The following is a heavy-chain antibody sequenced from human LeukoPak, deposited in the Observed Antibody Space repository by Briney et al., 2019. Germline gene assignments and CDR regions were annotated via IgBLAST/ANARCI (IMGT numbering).Heavy chain of an antibody. CDR3: MYFWSGSSLVDY. D-gene: IGHD3-3*01. Sequence: PGGSLRLSCAASGFTFSNAWMSWVRQAPGKGLEWVGRIKSKTDGGTTDYAAPVKGRFTISRDDSKNTLYLGMYSLKTEDTAMYYCMYFWSGSSLVDYWGQGTLVTVSS. CDR1: GFTFSNAW. J-gene: IGHJ4*02. V-gene: IGHV3-15*01. CDR2: IKSKTDGGTT.